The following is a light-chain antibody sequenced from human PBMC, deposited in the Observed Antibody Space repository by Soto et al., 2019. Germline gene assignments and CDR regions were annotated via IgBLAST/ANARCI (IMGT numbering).Light chain of an antibody. CDR3: NSYTSRSTVV. CDR2: DVS. CDR1: SSDVGGYNY. V-gene: IGLV2-14*01. J-gene: IGLJ2*01. Sequence: QSALTQPASMSGSPGQSITISCTGTSSDVGGYNYVSWYQRHPGKAPKLMIYDVSNRPSGVSNRFSGSKSGNTASLTISGLQAEDEADYYCNSYTSRSTVVFGGGTKLTVL.